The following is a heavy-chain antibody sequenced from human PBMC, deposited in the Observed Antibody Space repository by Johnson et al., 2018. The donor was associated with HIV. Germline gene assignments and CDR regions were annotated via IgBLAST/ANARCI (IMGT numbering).Heavy chain of an antibody. V-gene: IGHV3-9*01. CDR3: AKGSAHDAFDI. Sequence: VQLVESGGGLVQPGRSLRLSCAASGFTFDDYAMHLVRQAPGKGLEWVSGISWNSGSIGYADSVKGRFTISRDNAKNSLYLQMNSLRAEDTALYYCAKGSAHDAFDIWGQGTMVTVSS. CDR2: ISWNSGSI. CDR1: GFTFDDYA. J-gene: IGHJ3*02.